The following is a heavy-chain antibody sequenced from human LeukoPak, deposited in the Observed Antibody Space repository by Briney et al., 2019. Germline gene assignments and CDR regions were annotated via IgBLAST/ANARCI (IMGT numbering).Heavy chain of an antibody. V-gene: IGHV3-7*01. J-gene: IGHJ4*02. CDR2: IKQDESEK. CDR1: GFTFSGYW. Sequence: PGGSLRLSCAASGFTFSGYWMSWVRQAPGKGLEWVANIKQDESEKHYLDSVKGRFTISRDNAKNSRYLQMNSLRAEDTAVYYCARVGWINVVVPAATPFDYWGQGTLVTVSS. CDR3: ARVGWINVVVPAATPFDY. D-gene: IGHD2-2*01.